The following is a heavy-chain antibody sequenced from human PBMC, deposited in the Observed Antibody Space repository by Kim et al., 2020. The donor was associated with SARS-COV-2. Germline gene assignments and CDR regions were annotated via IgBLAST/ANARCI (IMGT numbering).Heavy chain of an antibody. CDR1: GYSFTSYW. CDR2: IYPGDSDT. Sequence: GESLKISCKGSGYSFTSYWIGWVRQMPGKGLEWMGIIYPGDSDTRYSPSFQGQVTISADKSISTAYLQWSSLKASDTAMYYCARQYVPDPIAAAGTGNWFDPWGQGTLVTVSS. CDR3: ARQYVPDPIAAAGTGNWFDP. J-gene: IGHJ5*02. D-gene: IGHD6-13*01. V-gene: IGHV5-51*01.